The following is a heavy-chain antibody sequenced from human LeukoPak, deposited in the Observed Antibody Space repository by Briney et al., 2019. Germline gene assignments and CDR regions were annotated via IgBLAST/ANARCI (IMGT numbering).Heavy chain of an antibody. CDR3: TRNNWFDP. Sequence: PSETLSLTCAVYGGSFSSYYWSWIRQSPGNGLEWVGEINHSGTTKYNPSLKSRVTISVDTPQNQFSLRLSSVTAADSAVYYCTRNNWFDPWGQGTLVTVSS. J-gene: IGHJ5*02. V-gene: IGHV4-34*01. CDR2: INHSGTT. CDR1: GGSFSSYY.